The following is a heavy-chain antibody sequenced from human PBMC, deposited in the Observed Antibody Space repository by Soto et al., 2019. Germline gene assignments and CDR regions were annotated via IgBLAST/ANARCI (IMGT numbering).Heavy chain of an antibody. J-gene: IGHJ6*02. Sequence: PSETLSLTCTVSGGYISSISSYWGWIRQPPRKGLEWIGNVYYSGSTYSNQSLKSRLTIPADTSKNQFSLKLSSVTAADTAVYFCVRLSEYYYASGRAAPLYGMDVWGQGTTVTVSS. CDR1: GGYISSISSY. D-gene: IGHD3-10*01. CDR2: VYYSGST. V-gene: IGHV4-39*01. CDR3: VRLSEYYYASGRAAPLYGMDV.